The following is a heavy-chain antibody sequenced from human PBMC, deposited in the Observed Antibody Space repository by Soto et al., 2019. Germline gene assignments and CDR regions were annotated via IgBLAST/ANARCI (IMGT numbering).Heavy chain of an antibody. Sequence: HPVGSLRLSCAASGFTFSTYGMHWVRQAPGKGLEWVAGISYDGSNKYYAASVQGRFTISRDNSKHTLYLQMNSLRAEDTAVYYCAKDYRYDGGYYFDYWGQGTLVTVSS. V-gene: IGHV3-30*18. CDR3: AKDYRYDGGYYFDY. D-gene: IGHD3-16*02. J-gene: IGHJ4*02. CDR2: ISYDGSNK. CDR1: GFTFSTYG.